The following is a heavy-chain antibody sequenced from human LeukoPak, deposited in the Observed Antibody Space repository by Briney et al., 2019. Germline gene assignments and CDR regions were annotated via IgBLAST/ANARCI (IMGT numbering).Heavy chain of an antibody. CDR1: GFTFSSYA. J-gene: IGHJ4*02. V-gene: IGHV3-64*01. D-gene: IGHD1-26*01. CDR2: ISSNGGST. CDR3: ARCIGGSYFVDY. Sequence: GGSLRLSCAASGFTFSSYAMHWVRQAPGKGLEYVSAISSNGGSTYYANSVKGRFTISRDNSKNTLYLQMGSLRAEDMAVYYCARCIGGSYFVDYWGQGTLVTVSS.